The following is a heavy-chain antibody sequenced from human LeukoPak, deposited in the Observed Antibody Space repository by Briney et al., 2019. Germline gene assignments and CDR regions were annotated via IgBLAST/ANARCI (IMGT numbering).Heavy chain of an antibody. D-gene: IGHD6-19*01. CDR3: AKDGRMYSSGWYSYFDQ. Sequence: GGSLRLSCAVSGFTFRTYGMHWVRQAPGKGPEWVAVISYDESNKYYADSVKGRFTISRDNSKNTVYLQVNSLRAEDTAVYYCAKDGRMYSSGWYSYFDQWGQGTLVTVSS. J-gene: IGHJ4*02. CDR1: GFTFRTYG. V-gene: IGHV3-30*18. CDR2: ISYDESNK.